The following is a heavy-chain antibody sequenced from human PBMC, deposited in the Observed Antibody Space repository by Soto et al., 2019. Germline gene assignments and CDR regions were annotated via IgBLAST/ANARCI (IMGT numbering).Heavy chain of an antibody. CDR3: AQRLLRVNWLDP. V-gene: IGHV2-5*02. D-gene: IGHD6-6*01. Sequence: SGPTLVNPTQTLTLTCTFSGFSLSTSGVGVGWIRQPPGKALEWLAFIYWDDDKRYNPSLMSRLTITKDSSKNQVVLTMTNMDPVDTATYYCAQRLLRVNWLDPWGQGTLVTVSS. CDR1: GFSLSTSGVG. J-gene: IGHJ5*02. CDR2: IYWDDDK.